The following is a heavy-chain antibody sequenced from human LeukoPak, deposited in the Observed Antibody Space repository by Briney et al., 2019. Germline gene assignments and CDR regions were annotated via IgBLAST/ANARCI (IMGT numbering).Heavy chain of an antibody. CDR2: INHSGST. Sequence: SETLSLTCAVYGGSFSGYYWSWIRQPPGKGLEWIGEINHSGSTNYNPSLKSRVTISVDTSKNQFSLKLISVTAADTAVYYCARVRKGLRSYAFDIWGQGTMVTVSS. D-gene: IGHD3-16*01. CDR3: ARVRKGLRSYAFDI. CDR1: GGSFSGYY. J-gene: IGHJ3*02. V-gene: IGHV4-34*01.